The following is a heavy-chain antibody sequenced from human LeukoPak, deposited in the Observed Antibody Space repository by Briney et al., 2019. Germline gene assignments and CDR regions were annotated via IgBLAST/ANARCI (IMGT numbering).Heavy chain of an antibody. CDR2: IYSGGST. CDR1: GFTVRSNY. Sequence: GGSLRLSCVVPGFTVRSNYMAWVRQAPGKGLDWVSIIYSGGSTYYADSVKGRFTISRDESTNTVFLQMTSMTTEDTAVYYCAREFRYYMDVWGQGTTVTVSS. CDR3: AREFRYYMDV. V-gene: IGHV3-66*02. J-gene: IGHJ6*03.